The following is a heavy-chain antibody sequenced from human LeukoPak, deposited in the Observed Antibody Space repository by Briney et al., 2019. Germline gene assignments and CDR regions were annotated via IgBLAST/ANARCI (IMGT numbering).Heavy chain of an antibody. CDR3: ARHGRWELQYYFDY. CDR2: IYYSGCT. V-gene: IGHV4-39*01. J-gene: IGHJ4*02. CDR1: GGSISSSSYY. Sequence: PSETLSLTCTVSGGSISSSSYYWGWIRQPPGKGLEGIVSIYYSGCTYYSPSLKSRVTIYVDTSKNQFSLKLKSVTAADTAVYYCARHGRWELQYYFDYWGQGTLVTVSS. D-gene: IGHD1-26*01.